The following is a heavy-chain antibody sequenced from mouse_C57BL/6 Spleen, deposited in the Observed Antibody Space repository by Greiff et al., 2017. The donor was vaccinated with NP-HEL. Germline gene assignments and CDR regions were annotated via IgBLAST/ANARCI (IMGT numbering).Heavy chain of an antibody. V-gene: IGHV5-17*01. CDR2: ISSGSSTI. J-gene: IGHJ3*01. CDR1: GFTFSDYG. Sequence: EVQRVESGGGLVKPGGSLKLSCAASGFTFSDYGMHWVRQAPEKGLEWVAYISSGSSTIYYADTVKGRFTISRDNAKNTLFLQMTSLRDEDTAMYYCAVYYDYNEEFAYWGQGTLVTVSA. D-gene: IGHD2-4*01. CDR3: AVYYDYNEEFAY.